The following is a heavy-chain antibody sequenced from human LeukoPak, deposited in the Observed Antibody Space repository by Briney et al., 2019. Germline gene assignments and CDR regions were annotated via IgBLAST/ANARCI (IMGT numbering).Heavy chain of an antibody. J-gene: IGHJ4*02. D-gene: IGHD1-26*01. Sequence: QGDSLRLSCAASGFTFSSYWMSWVRQAPGKGLEWVANINQDGSEKYYVDSVKGRFTISRDNAKSSLYLQMSSLRAEDTAVYYCARESSGSTVHYWGQGTLVTVSS. V-gene: IGHV3-7*01. CDR1: GFTFSSYW. CDR2: INQDGSEK. CDR3: ARESSGSTVHY.